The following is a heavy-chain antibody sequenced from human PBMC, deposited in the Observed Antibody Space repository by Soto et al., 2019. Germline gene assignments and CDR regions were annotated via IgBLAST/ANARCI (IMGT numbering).Heavy chain of an antibody. J-gene: IGHJ6*02. D-gene: IGHD3-10*01. Sequence: PSQTLSLTCAISGDSVSSNSAAWNWIRQSPSRGLEWLGRTYYRSKWYNDYALSVKSRITINPDTSKNQFSLQLNSVTPEDTAVYYCARDRAPSYYGSGTFYRYYYYGMDVWAKGPRSPSP. CDR2: TYYRSKWYN. CDR1: GDSVSSNSAA. V-gene: IGHV6-1*01. CDR3: ARDRAPSYYGSGTFYRYYYYGMDV.